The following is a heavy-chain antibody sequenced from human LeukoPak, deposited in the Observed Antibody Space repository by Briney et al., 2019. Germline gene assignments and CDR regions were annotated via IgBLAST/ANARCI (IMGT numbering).Heavy chain of an antibody. J-gene: IGHJ3*02. CDR1: GFTFDDYA. V-gene: IGHV3-9*01. Sequence: PGRSLRLSCAASGFTFDDYAMHWVRQAPGKGLEWVSGISWNSGSIGYADSVKGRFTISRDNAKNSLYLQMNSLRAEDTALYYCAKDPRVYSSYAFDIWGQGTMVTVSS. CDR2: ISWNSGSI. CDR3: AKDPRVYSSYAFDI. D-gene: IGHD6-19*01.